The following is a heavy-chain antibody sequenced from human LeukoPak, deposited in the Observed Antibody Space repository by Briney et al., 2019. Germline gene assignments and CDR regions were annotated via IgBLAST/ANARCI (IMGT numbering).Heavy chain of an antibody. CDR3: RGSGSYGMGYLFDY. D-gene: IGHD1-26*01. V-gene: IGHV3-23*01. Sequence: GGSLRLSCAASGFTFSSYAMSWVRQAPGKGLEWVSAISGSGGSTYYADSVKGRFTISRDNSKNTLYLQMNSLKTEDTAVYYCRGSGSYGMGYLFDYWGQGTLVTVSS. CDR2: ISGSGGST. CDR1: GFTFSSYA. J-gene: IGHJ4*02.